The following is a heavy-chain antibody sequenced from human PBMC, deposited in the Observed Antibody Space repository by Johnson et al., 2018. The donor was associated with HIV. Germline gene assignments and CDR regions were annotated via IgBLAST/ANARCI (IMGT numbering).Heavy chain of an antibody. J-gene: IGHJ3*02. Sequence: EVQLVESGGGLVQPGGSLRLSCAASGFTFSRYWMSWVRQAPGKGLEWLANIKQDGSEKYYVDSVKGRFTISRDNAKNSVYLQMNSLRAEDTAVYYCARGTLAAFDIWGQGTMVTVSS. CDR3: ARGTLAAFDI. D-gene: IGHD2-2*01. CDR1: GFTFSRYW. V-gene: IGHV3-7*05. CDR2: IKQDGSEK.